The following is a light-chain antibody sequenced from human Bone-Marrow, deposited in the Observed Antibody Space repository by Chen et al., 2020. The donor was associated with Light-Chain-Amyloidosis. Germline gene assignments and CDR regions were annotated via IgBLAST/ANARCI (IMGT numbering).Light chain of an antibody. J-gene: IGLJ3*02. CDR3: LLSYNTIGV. CDR2: DTN. Sequence: QAXXTQXXXLTXXXGGTVTLTCDSSTGAVTSGHLPSXFQQKXXQAPRXLIYDTNNXXSWTXARFSXSLLGGKAALTLSGAQPEDEAQYYCLLSYNTIGVFGGGTTLTVL. CDR1: TGAVTSGHL. V-gene: IGLV7-46*01.